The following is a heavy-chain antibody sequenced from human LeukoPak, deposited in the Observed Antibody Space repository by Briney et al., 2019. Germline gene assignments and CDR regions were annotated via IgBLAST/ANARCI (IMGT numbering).Heavy chain of an antibody. Sequence: GGSLRLSCAASGFTFSSYVMHWVRQAPGKGLEWVALISSDENNKYHADSVKGRFTISRDNSKNTLFLQMNSLRPEDTAVYYCASKWFCGGDCYYQIDFWGQGTLVTVSS. J-gene: IGHJ4*02. D-gene: IGHD2-21*02. V-gene: IGHV3-30*03. CDR1: GFTFSSYV. CDR3: ASKWFCGGDCYYQIDF. CDR2: ISSDENNK.